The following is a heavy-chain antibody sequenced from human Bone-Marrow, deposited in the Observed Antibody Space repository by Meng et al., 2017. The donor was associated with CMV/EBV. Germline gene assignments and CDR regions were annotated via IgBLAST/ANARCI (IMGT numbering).Heavy chain of an antibody. J-gene: IGHJ4*02. CDR1: GYTFTGYY. Sequence: ASVKVSCKASGYTFTGYYMHWVRQAPGQGLEWMGWISAYNGNTNYAQKLQGSVTMTTDTSTSTAYMELRSLRSDDTAVYYCARDAEYSSSPTGYWGQGTLVTVSS. V-gene: IGHV1-18*04. D-gene: IGHD6-13*01. CDR3: ARDAEYSSSPTGY. CDR2: ISAYNGNT.